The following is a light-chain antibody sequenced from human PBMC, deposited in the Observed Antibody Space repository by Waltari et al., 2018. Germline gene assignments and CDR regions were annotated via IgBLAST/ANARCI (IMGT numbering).Light chain of an antibody. CDR2: GAS. V-gene: IGKV3-15*01. Sequence: EIVMTQSPATLSVSPGERATLSCRASQSGSSNLDWYQQKPGKAPRLLIYGASNMDTGIPARFSGSGSGTDFTLTISSLQSEDFAVYYCQQYNNWPGFTFGPGTKVDIK. J-gene: IGKJ3*01. CDR3: QQYNNWPGFT. CDR1: QSGSSN.